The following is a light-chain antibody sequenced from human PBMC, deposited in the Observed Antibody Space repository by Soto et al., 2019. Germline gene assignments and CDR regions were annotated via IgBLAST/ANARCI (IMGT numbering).Light chain of an antibody. CDR3: QQYNNYPLT. Sequence: DIQMTQSPSTLSASVGDRVTITCRASQSISSWLARYQQKPGKAPKVLIYDASSLESGVPSRFSGSGSGTEFTLTISSLQPDDFATYYCQQYNNYPLTFGQGTKVETK. CDR1: QSISSW. J-gene: IGKJ1*01. V-gene: IGKV1-5*01. CDR2: DAS.